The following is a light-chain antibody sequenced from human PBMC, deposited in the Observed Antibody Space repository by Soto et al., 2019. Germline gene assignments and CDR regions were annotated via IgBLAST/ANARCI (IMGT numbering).Light chain of an antibody. V-gene: IGKV1-9*01. J-gene: IGKJ1*01. CDR3: QQLNSYPRT. CDR1: QGISSY. Sequence: DIQLTQSPSFLSASVGDRVTITCRASQGISSYLAWYQQKPGKAPKLLIYAASTLQSGVPSRFGGSGSGTEFSLTISSLQPEDFAPYYCQQLNSYPRTFGQGTKVEIK. CDR2: AAS.